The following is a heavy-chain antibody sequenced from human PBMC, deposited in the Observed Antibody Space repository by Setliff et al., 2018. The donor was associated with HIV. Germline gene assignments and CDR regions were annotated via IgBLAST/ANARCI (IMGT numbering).Heavy chain of an antibody. CDR3: ARGLEYDHSVGYFDY. D-gene: IGHD1-1*01. CDR2: IDTPGIT. V-gene: IGHV4-61*02. Sequence: PSETLSLTCSVSGYSISRGDYYWSWIRQPAGKGLEWIGRIDTPGITNYNPSLKSRVSISFDTSKEQFSLKLTSVTAADTAVYYCARGLEYDHSVGYFDYWGQGMLVTVSS. J-gene: IGHJ4*01. CDR1: GYSISRGDYY.